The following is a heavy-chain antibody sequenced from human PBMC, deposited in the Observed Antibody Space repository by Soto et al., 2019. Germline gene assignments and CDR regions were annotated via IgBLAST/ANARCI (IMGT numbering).Heavy chain of an antibody. D-gene: IGHD3-10*01. CDR1: GGSISSSSYY. CDR3: ARPVGPQYYGSGSYPRRGYYFDY. Sequence: SETLSLTCTVSGGSISSSSYYRGWIRQPPGKGLEWIGSIYYSGSTYYNPSLKSRVTISVDTSKNQFSLKLSSVTAADTAVYYCARPVGPQYYGSGSYPRRGYYFDYWGQGTLVTVSS. V-gene: IGHV4-39*01. J-gene: IGHJ4*02. CDR2: IYYSGST.